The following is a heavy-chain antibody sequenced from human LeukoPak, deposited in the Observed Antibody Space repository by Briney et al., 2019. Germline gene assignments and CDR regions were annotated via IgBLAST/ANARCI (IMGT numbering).Heavy chain of an antibody. V-gene: IGHV4-39*01. CDR1: GGSISSSSYY. D-gene: IGHD1-14*01. Sequence: PSETLSLTCTVSGGSISSSSYYWGWIRQPPGKGLEWIGSIYYGGSTYYNPSLKSRVTISVDTSKNQFSLKLSSVTAADTAVYYCARHPNQYYFDYWGQGTLVTVSS. J-gene: IGHJ4*02. CDR3: ARHPNQYYFDY. CDR2: IYYGGST.